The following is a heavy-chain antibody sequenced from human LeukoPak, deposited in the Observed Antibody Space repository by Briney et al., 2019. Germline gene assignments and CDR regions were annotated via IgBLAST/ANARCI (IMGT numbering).Heavy chain of an antibody. CDR1: GYTFTSHG. CDR2: ISAYNGNT. J-gene: IGHJ4*02. V-gene: IGHV1-18*01. D-gene: IGHD3-22*01. Sequence: ASVKVSCKASGYTFTSHGISWVRQAPGQGLEWMGWISAYNGNTNYAQKLQGRVTMTTGTSTSTAYMELRSLRSDDTAVCYCARDSGSRGSGYYRSFDYWGQGTLVTVSS. CDR3: ARDSGSRGSGYYRSFDY.